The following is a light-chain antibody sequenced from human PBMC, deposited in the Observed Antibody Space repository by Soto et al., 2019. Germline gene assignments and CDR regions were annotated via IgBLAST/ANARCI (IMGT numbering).Light chain of an antibody. CDR1: QGIATD. V-gene: IGKV1-16*01. J-gene: IGKJ3*01. CDR2: AAS. CDR3: QQHYTYPFT. Sequence: DIQMTQSPSSISASVGDRITITCRASQGIATDLAWFQQRPGQAPKSLIYAASTLQSGVPSVFSASGSGTDFYLTISGLQPDDFATYYCQQHYTYPFTVGPGTRV.